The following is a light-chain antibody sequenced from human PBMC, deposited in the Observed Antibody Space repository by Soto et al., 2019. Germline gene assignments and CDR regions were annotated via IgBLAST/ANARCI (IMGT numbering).Light chain of an antibody. CDR3: QKYSSVPFT. J-gene: IGKJ3*01. CDR1: QGIYNY. CDR2: AAS. Sequence: DIQMTQSPSSLSASVGDTVSITCRASQGIYNYLAWYQKKPGKPPKPLISAASTLHSGVPSRFSGSGSGTDFTLTISSLQPEDVATSYCQKYSSVPFTFGPGTTVDIK. V-gene: IGKV1-27*01.